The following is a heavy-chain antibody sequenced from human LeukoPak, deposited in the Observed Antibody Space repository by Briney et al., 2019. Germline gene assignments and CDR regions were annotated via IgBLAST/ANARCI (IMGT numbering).Heavy chain of an antibody. CDR2: IASDGSST. Sequence: GGSLRLSCAASGFTYSSYWMNWVRQAPGKGLVWVSRIASDGSSTTYADSVKGRFSISRDNAKNTLYLQMNSLRVEDTAAYYCARGRPHGNDYWGQGTLVTVSS. CDR3: ARGRPHGNDY. D-gene: IGHD4-23*01. V-gene: IGHV3-74*01. CDR1: GFTYSSYW. J-gene: IGHJ4*02.